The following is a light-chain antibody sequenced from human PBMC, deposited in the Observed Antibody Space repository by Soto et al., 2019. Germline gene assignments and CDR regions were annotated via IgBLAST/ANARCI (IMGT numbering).Light chain of an antibody. V-gene: IGKV3-15*01. CDR1: QSVSSN. Sequence: EVVVTQSPATLSVSPGERVTLSCRASQSVSSNLAWIQQKLGQTPRLLIYAASTRATGVPARFSGSGSGTDFILTITSLQSEDFAVYYCQQYYHWPRTFGQGTKVEIK. J-gene: IGKJ1*01. CDR2: AAS. CDR3: QQYYHWPRT.